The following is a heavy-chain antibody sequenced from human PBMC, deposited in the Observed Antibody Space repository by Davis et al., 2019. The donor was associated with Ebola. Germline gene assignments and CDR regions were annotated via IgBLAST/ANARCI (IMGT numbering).Heavy chain of an antibody. V-gene: IGHV3-48*02. J-gene: IGHJ4*02. CDR3: ARDRVMTTVVTPSHFDY. CDR1: GFTFSSYW. Sequence: PGGSLRLSCAASGFTFSSYWMHWVRQAPGKGLEWVSYISSSSSTIYYADSVKGRFTISRDNAKNSLYLQMNSLRDEDTAVYYCARDRVMTTVVTPSHFDYWGQGTLVTVSS. D-gene: IGHD4-23*01. CDR2: ISSSSSTI.